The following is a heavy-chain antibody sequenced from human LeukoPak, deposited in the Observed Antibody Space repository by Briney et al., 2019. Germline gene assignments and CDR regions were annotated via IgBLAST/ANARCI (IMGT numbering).Heavy chain of an antibody. CDR1: LLTLSSYL. CDR2: IKQDGSEK. CDR3: ARAHDYGDYWFDY. Sequence: GGSLSLSRAASLLTLSSYLMSWVRQAAGKELEGVANIKQDGSEKYYVDSVKGRFTISRDNAKNSLYLQMNSLRAEDTAVYYCARAHDYGDYWFDYWGQGTLVTVSS. J-gene: IGHJ4*02. V-gene: IGHV3-7*01. D-gene: IGHD4-17*01.